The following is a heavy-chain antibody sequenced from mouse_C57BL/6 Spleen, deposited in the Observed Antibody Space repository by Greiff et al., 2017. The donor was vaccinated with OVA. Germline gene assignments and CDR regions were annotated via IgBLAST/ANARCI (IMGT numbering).Heavy chain of an antibody. CDR2: IYPRSGNT. V-gene: IGHV1-81*01. CDR3: AESNYTRYDAMDY. D-gene: IGHD2-5*01. CDR1: GYTFTSYG. Sequence: VQLKESGAELARPGASVKLSCKASGYTFTSYGISWVKQRTGQGLEWIGEIYPRSGNTYYNEKFKGKATLTADKSSSTAYMELRSLTSEDSAVYFCAESNYTRYDAMDYWGQGTSVTVAS. J-gene: IGHJ4*01.